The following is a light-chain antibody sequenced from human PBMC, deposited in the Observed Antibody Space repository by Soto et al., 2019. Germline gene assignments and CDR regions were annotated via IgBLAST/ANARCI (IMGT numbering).Light chain of an antibody. V-gene: IGKV3-20*01. CDR3: QQYITLPHT. Sequence: NVLTQSPGTLSLSPGERATLSCRASQSVTNNFFAWYQQKPGQAPRLLIYGISSRATGIPDRFSGSGSGTDFTLTISRLEPEDFVVYYCQQYITLPHTFGQGTKLEVK. J-gene: IGKJ2*01. CDR2: GIS. CDR1: QSVTNNF.